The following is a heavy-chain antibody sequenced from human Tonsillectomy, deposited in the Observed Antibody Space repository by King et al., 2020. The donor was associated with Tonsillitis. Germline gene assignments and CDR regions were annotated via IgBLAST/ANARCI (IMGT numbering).Heavy chain of an antibody. CDR3: ARGGERGDIVLMVYSDY. D-gene: IGHD2-8*01. J-gene: IGHJ4*02. Sequence: QLVQSGAEVKKPGASVKVSCKASGYTFTGYYMHWVRQAPGQGLEWMGWINPNSGGTNYAQKFQGRVTMTRDTSISTAYMELSRLRSDDTAVYYCARGGERGDIVLMVYSDYWGQGTLVTVSS. V-gene: IGHV1-2*02. CDR1: GYTFTGYY. CDR2: INPNSGGT.